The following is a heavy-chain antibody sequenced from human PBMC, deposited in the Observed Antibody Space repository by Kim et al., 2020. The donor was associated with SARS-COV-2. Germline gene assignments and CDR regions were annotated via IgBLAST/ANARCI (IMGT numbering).Heavy chain of an antibody. Sequence: AAPGKGQFSTSKDTARNALYLQMNSLRAEDTAVYYCARDGGGGWEYYFDYWGQGTLVTVSS. V-gene: IGHV3-11*04. J-gene: IGHJ4*02. D-gene: IGHD6-19*01. CDR3: ARDGGGGWEYYFDY.